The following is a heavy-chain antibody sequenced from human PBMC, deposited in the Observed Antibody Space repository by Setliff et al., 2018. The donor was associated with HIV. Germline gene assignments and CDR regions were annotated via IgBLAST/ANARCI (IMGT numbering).Heavy chain of an antibody. CDR3: ARAYFGSGIYY. Sequence: SETLSLTCTVSGGSISSYYWSWIRQPPGKVLEWLGHIYSSGRTNYNPSLKSRVTISVDTYKNQFSLNLYSVTPADTAAYYCARAYFGSGIYYWGQGTLVTVSS. CDR2: IYSSGRT. V-gene: IGHV4-4*09. CDR1: GGSISSYY. J-gene: IGHJ4*02. D-gene: IGHD3-10*01.